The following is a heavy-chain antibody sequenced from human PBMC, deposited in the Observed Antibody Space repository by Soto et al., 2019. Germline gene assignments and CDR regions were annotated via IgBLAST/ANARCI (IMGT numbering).Heavy chain of an antibody. J-gene: IGHJ6*02. D-gene: IGHD6-13*01. V-gene: IGHV3-23*01. Sequence: GGSLSLSCAASGFTFSSYAMSWVRQAPGKGLEWVSAISGSGGSTYYADSVKGRFTISRDNSKNTLYLQMNSLRAEDTAVYYCAKRFSAAGTGNYYYYYGMDVWGQGTTVTVSS. CDR3: AKRFSAAGTGNYYYYYGMDV. CDR1: GFTFSSYA. CDR2: ISGSGGST.